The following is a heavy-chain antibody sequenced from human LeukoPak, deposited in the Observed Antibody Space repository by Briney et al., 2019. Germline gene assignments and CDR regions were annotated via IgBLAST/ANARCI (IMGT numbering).Heavy chain of an antibody. Sequence: SETLSLTCTVSGGSISSYYWSWIRQPPGKGLEWIGYIYYSGSTNYTPSLKSRVTISVDTSKNQFSLKLSSVTAADTAVYYCARASYDSSGYFLFDYWGQGTLVTVSS. CDR2: IYYSGST. D-gene: IGHD3-22*01. CDR3: ARASYDSSGYFLFDY. J-gene: IGHJ4*02. CDR1: GGSISSYY. V-gene: IGHV4-59*01.